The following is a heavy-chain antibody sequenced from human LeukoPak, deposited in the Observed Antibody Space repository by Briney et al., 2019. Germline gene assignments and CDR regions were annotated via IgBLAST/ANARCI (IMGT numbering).Heavy chain of an antibody. J-gene: IGHJ4*02. D-gene: IGHD6-13*01. CDR1: GYXFTDYY. Sequence: ASVKVSCKASGYXFTDYYIHWVRQAPGQGLEWMGWINPNSGGTNYAQNFQGRVTMTRDTSISTAYMELSRLRSDDTAMYYCARVIAAASTRLDYWGQGTLVTVPS. V-gene: IGHV1-2*02. CDR2: INPNSGGT. CDR3: ARVIAAASTRLDY.